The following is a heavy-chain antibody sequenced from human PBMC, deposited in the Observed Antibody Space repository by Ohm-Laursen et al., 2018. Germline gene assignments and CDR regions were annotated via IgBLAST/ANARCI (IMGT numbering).Heavy chain of an antibody. D-gene: IGHD6-13*01. Sequence: SLRLSCAASGFTFDDYAMHWVRQAPGKGLEWVSGISWNSGSIGYADSVKGRFTISRDNAKNSLYLQMNSLRAEDTALYYYAKDKVDSSSWYYFDYWGQGTLVTVSS. CDR3: AKDKVDSSSWYYFDY. CDR2: ISWNSGSI. V-gene: IGHV3-9*01. J-gene: IGHJ4*02. CDR1: GFTFDDYA.